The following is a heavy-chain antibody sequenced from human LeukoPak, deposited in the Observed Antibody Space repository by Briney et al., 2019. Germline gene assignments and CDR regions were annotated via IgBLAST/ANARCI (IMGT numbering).Heavy chain of an antibody. D-gene: IGHD2-15*01. V-gene: IGHV1-69*01. CDR2: IIPIFGTA. Sequence: SVKVSCKASGYTFTGYYMHWVRQAPGQGLEWMGGIIPIFGTANYAQKFQGRVTITADESTSTAYMELSSLRSEDTAVYYCASSWGYSSFDYWGQGTLVTVSS. CDR3: ASSWGYSSFDY. J-gene: IGHJ4*02. CDR1: GYTFTGYY.